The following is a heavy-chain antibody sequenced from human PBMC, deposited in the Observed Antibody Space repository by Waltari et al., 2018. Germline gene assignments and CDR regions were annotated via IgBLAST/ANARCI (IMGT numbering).Heavy chain of an antibody. D-gene: IGHD1-26*01. V-gene: IGHV5-51*01. CDR3: ARTKYSGSYLEDY. J-gene: IGHJ4*02. Sequence: EVQLVQSGAEVKKPGESLKISCKGSGYSFTSYWIGWVRQMPGKGLEWMGIIYPGDSGTRYSPSFQGHGTISADKSISTAYLQWSSLKASDTAMYDCARTKYSGSYLEDYWGQGTLVTVSS. CDR1: GYSFTSYW. CDR2: IYPGDSGT.